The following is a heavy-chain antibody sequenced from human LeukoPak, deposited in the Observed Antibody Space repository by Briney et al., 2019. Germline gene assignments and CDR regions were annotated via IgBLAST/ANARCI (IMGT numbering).Heavy chain of an antibody. CDR1: GGSISSSSYY. V-gene: IGHV4-39*01. CDR3: ASPGVPYYYGSGSYYY. J-gene: IGHJ4*02. CDR2: IYYSGST. D-gene: IGHD3-10*01. Sequence: SETLSLTCTVSGGSISSSSYYWGWIRQPPGKGMEWIGSIYYSGSTYYNPSLKSRVTISVDTSKNQFSLKLSSVTAADTAVYYCASPGVPYYYGSGSYYYWGQGTLVTVSS.